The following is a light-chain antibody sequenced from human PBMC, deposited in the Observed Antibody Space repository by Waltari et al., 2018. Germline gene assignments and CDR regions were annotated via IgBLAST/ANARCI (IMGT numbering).Light chain of an antibody. CDR3: QQYNNWPPLT. CDR2: DAS. J-gene: IGKJ4*01. CDR1: QSVSSN. V-gene: IGKV3-15*01. Sequence: EIVMTQSPATLSVSPGERATLSCRASQSVSSNLAWYQQKPGQAPSLLIYDASTRATGIPATVSGSGSGTEFTLSISSLQSEDFAVYYCQQYNNWPPLTFGGGTKVEIK.